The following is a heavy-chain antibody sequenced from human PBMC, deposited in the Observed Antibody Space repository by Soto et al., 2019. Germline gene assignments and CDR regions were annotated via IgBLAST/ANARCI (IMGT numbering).Heavy chain of an antibody. CDR2: IYPGDSDT. CDR1: GYSFTSYW. V-gene: IGHV5-51*01. CDR3: ARQPPHYYYYYGMDV. J-gene: IGHJ6*02. Sequence: SLKVSCKGSGYSFTSYWIGWVRQMPGKGLEWMGIIYPGDSDTRYSPSFQGQVTISADKSISTAYLQWSSLKASDTAMYYCARQPPHYYYYYGMDVWGQGTTVTVSS.